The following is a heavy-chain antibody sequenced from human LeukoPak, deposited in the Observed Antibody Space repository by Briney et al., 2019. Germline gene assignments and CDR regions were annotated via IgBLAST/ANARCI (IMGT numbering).Heavy chain of an antibody. V-gene: IGHV4-39*01. CDR2: IYYSGNT. J-gene: IGHJ5*02. D-gene: IGHD5-18*01. CDR1: GGSISSSSYY. Sequence: PSETLSLTCTVSGGSISSSSYYWGWIRQPPGKGLEWIGSIYYSGNTYYNPSLKSRVTISVDTSKNQFSLKLSSVTAADTAVYYCARLAGYSYGYRFDPWGQGTLVTVSS. CDR3: ARLAGYSYGYRFDP.